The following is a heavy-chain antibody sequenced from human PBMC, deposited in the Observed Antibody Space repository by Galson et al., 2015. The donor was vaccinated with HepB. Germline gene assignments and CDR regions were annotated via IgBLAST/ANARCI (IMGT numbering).Heavy chain of an antibody. D-gene: IGHD4-17*01. CDR3: ARGPRYGAFDI. J-gene: IGHJ3*02. V-gene: IGHV3-74*01. CDR2: INSDGRST. CDR1: GFTFSRYW. Sequence: SLRLSCAASGFTFSRYWMHWVRQAPGKGLVWVSRINSDGRSTSYADSVKGRFTISRDNAKTSLYLQMNSLGAEDTAVYYCARGPRYGAFDIWGQGTMVTVSS.